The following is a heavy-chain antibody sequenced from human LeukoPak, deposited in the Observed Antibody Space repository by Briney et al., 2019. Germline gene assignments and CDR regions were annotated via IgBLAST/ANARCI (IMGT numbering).Heavy chain of an antibody. CDR3: ASPGYSYGGDY. CDR2: INSDGSST. D-gene: IGHD5-18*01. V-gene: IGHV3-74*01. J-gene: IGHJ4*02. CDR1: GFTFSSYW. Sequence: GGSLRLSCAASGFTFSSYWMHRVRQAPGKGLVWVSRINSDGSSTSYADSVKGRFTISRDNAKNTLYLQMNSLRAEDTAVYYCASPGYSYGGDYWGQGTLVTVSS.